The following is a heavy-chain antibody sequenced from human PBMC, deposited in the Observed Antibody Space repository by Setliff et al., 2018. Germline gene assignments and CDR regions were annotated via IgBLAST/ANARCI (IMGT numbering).Heavy chain of an antibody. Sequence: PSETLSLTCTVSGGSISSSSYYWGWIRQPPGKGLEWIGTIYYSGSTYYNPSLKSRVTISMDTSKNHFSLKLSSVTAADTAVYYCAGHKVIKKEFIRLTWFDPWGQGTPVTVSS. CDR2: IYYSGST. V-gene: IGHV4-39*01. J-gene: IGHJ5*02. CDR1: GGSISSSSYY. CDR3: AGHKVIKKEFIRLTWFDP. D-gene: IGHD3-10*01.